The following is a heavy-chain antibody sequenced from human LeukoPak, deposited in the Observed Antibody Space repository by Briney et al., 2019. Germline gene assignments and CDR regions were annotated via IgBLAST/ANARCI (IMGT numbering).Heavy chain of an antibody. V-gene: IGHV4-39*01. CDR3: ARLDYDLWSGKSSFDY. J-gene: IGHJ4*02. CDR1: GGSINSSSYY. CDR2: IYYSGST. Sequence: SETLSLTCTVSGGSINSSSYYWGWIRQPPGKGLEWIGSIYYSGSTYYNPSLKSRVTISVDTSKNQFSLKLSSVTAADTAVYYCARLDYDLWSGKSSFDYWGQGTLVTVSS. D-gene: IGHD3-3*01.